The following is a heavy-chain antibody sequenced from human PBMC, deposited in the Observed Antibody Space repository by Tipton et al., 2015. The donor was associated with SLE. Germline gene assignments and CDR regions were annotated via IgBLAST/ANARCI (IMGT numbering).Heavy chain of an antibody. CDR1: GFTFSSYW. CDR3: AKDLLYSIIDI. D-gene: IGHD6-13*01. J-gene: IGHJ3*02. Sequence: SLRLSCAASGFTFSSYWMHWVRQAPGKGLVWVSRINSDGSSTNYADSVKGRFTISRDNAKNTLYLQMNSLRAEDTAVYYCAKDLLYSIIDIWGQGTMVTVSS. V-gene: IGHV3-74*01. CDR2: INSDGSST.